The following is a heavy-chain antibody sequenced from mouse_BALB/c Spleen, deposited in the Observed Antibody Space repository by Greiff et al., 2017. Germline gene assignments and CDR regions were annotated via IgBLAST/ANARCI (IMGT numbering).Heavy chain of an antibody. V-gene: IGHV14-3*02. J-gene: IGHJ2*01. CDR2: IDPANGNT. CDR3: AIHYYGSPYYFDY. CDR1: GFNIKDTY. D-gene: IGHD1-1*01. Sequence: DVQLQESGAELVKPGASVKLSCTASGFNIKDTYMHWVKQRPEQGLEWIGRIDPANGNTKYDPKFQGKATITADTSSNTAYLQLSSLTSEDTAVYYCAIHYYGSPYYFDYWGQGTTLTVSS.